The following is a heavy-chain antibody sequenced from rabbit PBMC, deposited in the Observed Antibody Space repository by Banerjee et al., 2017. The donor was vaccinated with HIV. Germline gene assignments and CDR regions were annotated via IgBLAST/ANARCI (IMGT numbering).Heavy chain of an antibody. CDR2: IYTGTIGTT. CDR1: GFSFSSGYY. Sequence: QEQLVESGGGLVKPGASLTLTCKASGFSFSSGYYMCWVRQAPGKGLEWIACIYTGTIGTTYYATWAKGRFTCSKISSTTVTLQMTSLTAADTATYFCARDTSSSFSSYGMDLWGPGTLVTVS. V-gene: IGHV1S45*01. D-gene: IGHD1-1*01. J-gene: IGHJ6*01. CDR3: ARDTSSSFSSYGMDL.